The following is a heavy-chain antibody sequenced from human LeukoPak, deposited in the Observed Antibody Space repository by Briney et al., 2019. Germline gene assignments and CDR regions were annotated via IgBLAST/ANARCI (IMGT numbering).Heavy chain of an antibody. V-gene: IGHV1-8*01. Sequence: ASVKVSCKASGYTFTSYDINWVRQATGQGLEWMGWMNPNSGNTGYAQKFQGRVTMTRNTSISTAYMELSSLRSEGTAVYYCARVLRGVAVLFDPWGQGTLVTVSS. CDR3: ARVLRGVAVLFDP. D-gene: IGHD6-19*01. J-gene: IGHJ5*02. CDR2: MNPNSGNT. CDR1: GYTFTSYD.